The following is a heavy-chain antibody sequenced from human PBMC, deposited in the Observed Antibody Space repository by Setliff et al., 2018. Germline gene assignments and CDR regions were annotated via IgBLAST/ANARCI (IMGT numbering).Heavy chain of an antibody. J-gene: IGHJ4*02. Sequence: EASVKVSCKASGGTFSSYTISWVRQAPGQGLEWMGRIIPILGIANYAQKFQGRVTITADKSTSTAYMELSSLRSEDTAVYYCARESRYYYDNLGTLDYWGQGTLVTVSS. CDR1: GGTFSSYT. CDR3: ARESRYYYDNLGTLDY. V-gene: IGHV1-69*04. D-gene: IGHD3-22*01. CDR2: IIPILGIA.